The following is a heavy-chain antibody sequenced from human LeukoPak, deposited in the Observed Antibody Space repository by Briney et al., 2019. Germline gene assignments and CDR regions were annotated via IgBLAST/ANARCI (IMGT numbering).Heavy chain of an antibody. D-gene: IGHD3-10*01. J-gene: IGHJ4*02. Sequence: PSETLSLTCTVSGGSISSNYWSWIRQPPGKGLEWIGYIYSSGSTNYNPSLKSRVTISVDTSKNQFSLKLSSVTAADTAVYYCRGDTMVRGVIGGNYFDYWGQGTLVTVSS. CDR3: RGDTMVRGVIGGNYFDY. CDR2: IYSSGST. CDR1: GGSISSNY. V-gene: IGHV4-59*01.